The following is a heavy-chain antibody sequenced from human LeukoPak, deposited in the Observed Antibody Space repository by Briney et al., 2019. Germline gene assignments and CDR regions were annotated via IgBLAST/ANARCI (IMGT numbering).Heavy chain of an antibody. CDR1: GFLFSNYA. Sequence: GGSLRLSFAASGFLFSNYAMSWVRQAPGKGLEWVSAIGGRDGGTYYADPVKGRVTVSRDDPKNTLYLQMNILRVEDTAVYYCAKWGTYDILTGYYDSDYWGHGALVTVSS. CDR3: AKWGTYDILTGYYDSDY. V-gene: IGHV3-23*01. CDR2: IGGRDGGT. J-gene: IGHJ4*01. D-gene: IGHD3-9*01.